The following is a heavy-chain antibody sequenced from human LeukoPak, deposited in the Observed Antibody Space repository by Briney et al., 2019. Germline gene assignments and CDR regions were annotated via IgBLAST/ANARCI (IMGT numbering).Heavy chain of an antibody. CDR3: ARSRGIAAAGTES. V-gene: IGHV1-2*02. J-gene: IGHJ5*02. D-gene: IGHD6-13*01. CDR2: INPNSGGT. CDR1: GYTFTSYD. Sequence: GASVKVSCKASGYTFTSYDINWVRQATGQGLEWMGWINPNSGGTNYAQKFQGRVTMTRDTSISTAYMELSRLRSDDTAVYYCARSRGIAAAGTESWGQGTLVTVSS.